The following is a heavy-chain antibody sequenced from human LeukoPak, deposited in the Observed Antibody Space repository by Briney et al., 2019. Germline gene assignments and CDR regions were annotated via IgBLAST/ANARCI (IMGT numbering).Heavy chain of an antibody. CDR1: GFTFSSYW. V-gene: IGHV3-30*03. D-gene: IGHD1-14*01. Sequence: GGSLRLSCAASGFTFSSYWMSWVRQAPGKGLEWVAAISYDATNKEYADSVKGRFTISRDDSTNTVSLQMNSLRAEDTAVYYCARDSRVGTTHYYYYMDVWGKGAMVTVSS. CDR2: ISYDATNK. CDR3: ARDSRVGTTHYYYYMDV. J-gene: IGHJ6*03.